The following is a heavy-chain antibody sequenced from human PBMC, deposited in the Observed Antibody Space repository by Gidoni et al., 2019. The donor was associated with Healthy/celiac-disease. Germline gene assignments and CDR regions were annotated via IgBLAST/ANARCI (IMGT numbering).Heavy chain of an antibody. V-gene: IGHV3-23*01. Sequence: EVQLLESGGGLVQPGGSLRLSCAASGFTFSSYSMSWVRQAPGKGLEWVSAISGSGGSTYYADSVKGRFTISRDNSKNTLYLQMNSLRAEDTAVYYCAKFMEVDIVVVLDYYYYGMDVWGQGTTVTVSS. CDR2: ISGSGGST. CDR1: GFTFSSYS. D-gene: IGHD2-2*01. CDR3: AKFMEVDIVVVLDYYYYGMDV. J-gene: IGHJ6*02.